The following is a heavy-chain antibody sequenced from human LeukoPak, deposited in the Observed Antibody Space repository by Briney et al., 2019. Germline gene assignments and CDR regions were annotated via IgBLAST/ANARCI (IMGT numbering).Heavy chain of an antibody. CDR3: ARGNQRSYSYYYYYMDV. V-gene: IGHV3-30*04. Sequence: QPGRSLRLSCAASGFTFSSYAMHWVRQAPGKGLGWVAVISYDGSNKYYADSVKGRFTISRDNSKNTLYLQMNSLRAEDTAVYYCARGNQRSYSYYYYYMDVWGKGTTVTVSS. CDR2: ISYDGSNK. CDR1: GFTFSSYA. J-gene: IGHJ6*03. D-gene: IGHD1-26*01.